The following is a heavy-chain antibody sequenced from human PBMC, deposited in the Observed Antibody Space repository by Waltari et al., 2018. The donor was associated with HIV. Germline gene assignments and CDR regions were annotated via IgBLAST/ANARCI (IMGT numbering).Heavy chain of an antibody. CDR2: IKSKRDGGAT. Sequence: EVLVVESGGGWVKAGGYLRVSCARFHLSCVYAWMTWVRQAPGKGLEWVGRIKSKRDGGATDYAASVKGRFVISRDDSQNTLYLQMSGLRTEDTAMYYCTTGGYPTEAFDVWGQGTMVTVSP. D-gene: IGHD5-12*01. CDR1: HLSCVYAW. V-gene: IGHV3-15*01. CDR3: TTGGYPTEAFDV. J-gene: IGHJ3*01.